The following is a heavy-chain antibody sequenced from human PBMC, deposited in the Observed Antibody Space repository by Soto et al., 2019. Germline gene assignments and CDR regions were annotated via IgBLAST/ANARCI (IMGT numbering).Heavy chain of an antibody. J-gene: IGHJ6*02. V-gene: IGHV3-23*01. CDR1: GFTFSSYA. D-gene: IGHD2-2*01. Sequence: PGGSLRLSCAASGFTFSSYAMSWVRQAPGKGLEWVSAISGSGGSTYYADSVKGRFTISRDNSKNTLYLQMNSLRAEDTAVYYCAQGQDIVLVPPAMPLAVWGQGTTVTVSS. CDR3: AQGQDIVLVPPAMPLAV. CDR2: ISGSGGST.